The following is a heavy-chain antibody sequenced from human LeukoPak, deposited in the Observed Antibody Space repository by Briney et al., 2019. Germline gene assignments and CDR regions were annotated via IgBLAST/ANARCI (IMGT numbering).Heavy chain of an antibody. J-gene: IGHJ6*03. V-gene: IGHV3-30*02. D-gene: IGHD3-3*01. Sequence: GGSLRLSCAASGFTFGDHAMHWVRQAPGKGLEWVAFIRFDESIKNYADSVKGRFTISRDNSKNKLHLQMNSLRAEDTAVYFCARDPGDFWSGYPMDVWGKGTTVTVSS. CDR3: ARDPGDFWSGYPMDV. CDR1: GFTFGDHA. CDR2: IRFDESIK.